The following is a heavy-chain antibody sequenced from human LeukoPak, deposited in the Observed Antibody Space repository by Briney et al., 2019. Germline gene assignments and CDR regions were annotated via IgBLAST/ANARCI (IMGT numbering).Heavy chain of an antibody. CDR3: VGGDY. CDR1: GLTFSIHW. J-gene: IGHJ4*02. CDR2: INQDGSDK. Sequence: GGSLRLSCAASGLTFSIHWMNWVRQTPGKGLECVANINQDGSDKYYVDSVKGRFTISRDNTKNSLYLQMNSLRAEDTAVYYCVGGDYWGQGTLVTVSS. V-gene: IGHV3-7*01.